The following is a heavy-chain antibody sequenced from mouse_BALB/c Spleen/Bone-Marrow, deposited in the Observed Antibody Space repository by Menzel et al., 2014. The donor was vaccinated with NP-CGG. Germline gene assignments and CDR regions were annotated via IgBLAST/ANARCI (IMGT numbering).Heavy chain of an antibody. Sequence: VQLQQSASELARPGASVRLSCRASGYTFTDYTMQWVEQRPGQGLAWIGYIVPRGGYTDYNQKFKDKTALAADKSSSTANMQRSRLTSEDSGVYYCAREDTTSSVIDYRGQGTSLTVSS. CDR3: AREDTTSSVIDY. J-gene: IGHJ2*02. V-gene: IGHV1-4*02. D-gene: IGHD1-1*01. CDR1: GYTFTDYT. CDR2: IVPRGGYT.